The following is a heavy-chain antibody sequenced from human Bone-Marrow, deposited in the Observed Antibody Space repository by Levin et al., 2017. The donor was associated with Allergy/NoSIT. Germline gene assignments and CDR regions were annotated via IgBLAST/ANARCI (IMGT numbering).Heavy chain of an antibody. CDR1: GFTFGDYA. V-gene: IGHV3-49*03. D-gene: IGHD5-18*01. Sequence: GESLKISCTASGFTFGDYAMSWFRQAPGKGLEWVGFIRSKAYGGTTEYAASVKGRFTISRDDSKSIAYLQMNSLKTEDTAVYYCTRDREYSYGSFNYYGMDVWGQGTTVTVSS. CDR2: IRSKAYGGTT. J-gene: IGHJ6*02. CDR3: TRDREYSYGSFNYYGMDV.